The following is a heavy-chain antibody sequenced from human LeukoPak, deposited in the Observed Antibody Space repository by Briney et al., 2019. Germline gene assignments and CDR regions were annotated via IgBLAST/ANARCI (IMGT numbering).Heavy chain of an antibody. J-gene: IGHJ4*02. CDR2: INHSGST. V-gene: IGHV4-34*01. CDR1: GGSFSGYY. D-gene: IGHD5-24*01. CDR3: AAGYTAGGLIFDY. Sequence: SETLSLTCAVYGGSFSGYYWSWIRQPPGKGLEWIGEINHSGSTNYNPSLKSRVTISVDTSKNQFSLKLSSVTAADTAVYYCAAGYTAGGLIFDYWGQGTLVTVSS.